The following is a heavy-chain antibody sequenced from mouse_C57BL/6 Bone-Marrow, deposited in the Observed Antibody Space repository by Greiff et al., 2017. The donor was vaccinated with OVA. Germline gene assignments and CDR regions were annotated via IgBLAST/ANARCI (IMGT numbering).Heavy chain of an antibody. V-gene: IGHV4-1*01. CDR1: GIAFSRYW. CDR3: ARVRGSYFDV. CDR2: INPDSSTT. D-gene: IGHD1-1*01. Sequence: EVQLQESGGGLVQPGGSLKLSCAASGIAFSRYWMSWVRRAPGKGLEWIGEINPDSSTTNYAPTLKDKFIFSRDNAKNTLYLQMSKVRSEDTALYYCARVRGSYFDVWGTGTTVTVSS. J-gene: IGHJ1*03.